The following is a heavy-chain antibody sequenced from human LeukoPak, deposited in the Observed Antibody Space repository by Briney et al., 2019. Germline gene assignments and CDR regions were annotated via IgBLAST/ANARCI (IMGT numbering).Heavy chain of an antibody. D-gene: IGHD3-16*01. CDR3: ARLGPQPRGGWFDP. CDR1: GFTFSDFY. J-gene: IGHJ5*02. V-gene: IGHV3-11*04. CDR2: IISSGNTI. Sequence: GGSLRLSCTASGFTFSDFYISWIRQAPGKGLEWLSYIISSGNTIYYADSVKGRFTVSRDNAKNSVYLQMNSLRVEDTAVYYCARLGPQPRGGWFDPWGQGTLVTVSS.